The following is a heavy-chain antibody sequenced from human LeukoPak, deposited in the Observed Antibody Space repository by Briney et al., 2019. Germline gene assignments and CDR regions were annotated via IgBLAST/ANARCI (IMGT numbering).Heavy chain of an antibody. CDR2: INHSGST. CDR3: ARYYYDSSGYYLDY. D-gene: IGHD3-22*01. V-gene: IGHV4-34*01. Sequence: SETLSLTCAVYGGSFSGYYWSWIRQPPGKGLEWIGEINHSGSTNYNPSLKSRVTISVDTSKNQFSLKLSSVTAADTAVYYCARYYYDSSGYYLDYWGQGTLVTVSS. CDR1: GGSFSGYY. J-gene: IGHJ4*02.